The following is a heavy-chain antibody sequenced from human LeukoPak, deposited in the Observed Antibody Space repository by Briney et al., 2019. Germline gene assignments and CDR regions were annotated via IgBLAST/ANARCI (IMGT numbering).Heavy chain of an antibody. Sequence: GGSLRLSCAASGFSLITYNMNWVRQAPGKGLEWVSSISSTSSHIYYADSVKGRFTTSRDNAKNALYLQMNSLGAEDTAVYYCARDVWNYFDYWGQGTLVTVSS. CDR3: ARDVWNYFDY. J-gene: IGHJ4*02. CDR2: ISSTSSHI. CDR1: GFSLITYN. D-gene: IGHD2-21*01. V-gene: IGHV3-21*04.